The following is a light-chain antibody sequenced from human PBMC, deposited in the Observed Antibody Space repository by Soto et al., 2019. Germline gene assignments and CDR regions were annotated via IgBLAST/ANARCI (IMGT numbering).Light chain of an antibody. J-gene: IGLJ1*01. Sequence: QSVLTQPPSASGTPGQRVSISCSGGSSNIGSTAVNWYQQLPGTAPKLMIYEVSNRPSGVSNRFSGSKSGNTASLTISGLQAEDETDYYCFSYTSSGTYVFGTGTKLTVL. V-gene: IGLV1-44*01. CDR1: SSNIGSTA. CDR2: EVS. CDR3: FSYTSSGTYV.